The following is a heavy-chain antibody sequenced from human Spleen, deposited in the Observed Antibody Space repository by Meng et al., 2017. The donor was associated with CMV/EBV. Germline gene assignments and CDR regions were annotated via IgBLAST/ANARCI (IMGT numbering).Heavy chain of an antibody. CDR3: ARELAAAGTSPFDY. CDR2: ISSSSSYI. J-gene: IGHJ4*02. V-gene: IGHV3-21*01. D-gene: IGHD6-13*01. Sequence: GGSLRLSCAASGFTFSSYSMNWVRQAPGKGLEWVSSISSSSSYIYYADSVKGRFTISRDNAKNSLYLQMNSLRAEDTAVYYCARELAAAGTSPFDYWGQGTLVTVSS. CDR1: GFTFSSYS.